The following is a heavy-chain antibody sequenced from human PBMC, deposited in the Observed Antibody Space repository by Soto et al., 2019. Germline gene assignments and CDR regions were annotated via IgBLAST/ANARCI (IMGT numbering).Heavy chain of an antibody. CDR3: ARTPKFVSWFEP. V-gene: IGHV1-69*13. CDR1: GGTFSSYA. D-gene: IGHD3-10*01. Sequence: ASVKVSFKASGGTFSSYAISWVRQAPGQGLEWMGGIIPIFGTANYAQKFQGRVTITADESTSTAYMELSSLRSEDTAVYYCARTPKFVSWFEPWGQGTLVTVSS. CDR2: IIPIFGTA. J-gene: IGHJ5*02.